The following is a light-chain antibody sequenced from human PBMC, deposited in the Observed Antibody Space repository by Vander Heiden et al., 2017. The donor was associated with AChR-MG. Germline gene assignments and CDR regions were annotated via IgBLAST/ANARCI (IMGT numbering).Light chain of an antibody. Sequence: ELVLTRPPGTLYLSPGERATLSCRASQSVGSSYLAWYQQQPGLAPRLLIYGASSRATGIPDRFSGSGSGTDFTLTINRLEPEDFAGFYCQLFETFGGGTKVEIK. CDR3: QLFET. CDR2: GAS. CDR1: QSVGSSY. V-gene: IGKV3-20*01. J-gene: IGKJ4*01.